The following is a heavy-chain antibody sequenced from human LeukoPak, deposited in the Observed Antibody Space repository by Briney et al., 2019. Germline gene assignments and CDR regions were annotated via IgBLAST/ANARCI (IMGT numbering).Heavy chain of an antibody. D-gene: IGHD5-18*01. V-gene: IGHV4-34*01. CDR1: GGSFSGYY. CDR3: ARAPDTAMVNYYGMDV. J-gene: IGHJ6*02. Sequence: SETLSLTCAVYGGSFSGYYWSWIRQPPGKGLEWIGEINHSGSTNYNPSLKSRVTISVDTSKNQFSLKLGSVTAADTAVYYCARAPDTAMVNYYGMDVWGQGTTVTASS. CDR2: INHSGST.